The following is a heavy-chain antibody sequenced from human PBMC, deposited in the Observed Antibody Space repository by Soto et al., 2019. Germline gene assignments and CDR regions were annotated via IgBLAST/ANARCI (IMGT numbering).Heavy chain of an antibody. V-gene: IGHV4-61*08. Sequence: PSETLSLTCSVSGDSVSSGDYYWSWIRQPPGKGLEWIGYIYYSGSTTYNPSLKSRVTISLDMSKNQFSLRLSSVTAADTAVYYCASHNWNYWFDPWGQGNLVTVSS. CDR1: GDSVSSGDYY. CDR2: IYYSGST. J-gene: IGHJ5*02. D-gene: IGHD1-7*01. CDR3: ASHNWNYWFDP.